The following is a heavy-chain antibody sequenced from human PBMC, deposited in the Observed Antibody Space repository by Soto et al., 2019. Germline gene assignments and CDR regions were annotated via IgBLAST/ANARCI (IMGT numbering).Heavy chain of an antibody. CDR3: ARDPSTINKLIGVWFDP. CDR2: IKPISDIT. J-gene: IGHJ5*02. D-gene: IGHD4-4*01. CDR1: GDTFGRFT. V-gene: IGHV1-69*13. Sequence: ASVKVSCKASGDTFGRFTINWVRQAPGQGLEWVGGIKPISDITNYAQRFQGRVTFTAGASTSTVYLELSSLRSEDTAMYYCARDPSTINKLIGVWFDPWGQGTLVTVSS.